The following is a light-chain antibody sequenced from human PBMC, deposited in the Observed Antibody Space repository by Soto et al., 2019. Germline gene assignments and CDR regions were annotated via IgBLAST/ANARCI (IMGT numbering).Light chain of an antibody. Sequence: DIQMTQSPSSLSASVGDRVTITCRASQTISSPLSWYQQKPGKVPELLIYGVSNLHSGVPSRFSGSGSGTDFTLTISSLQPEDFATYYCQQSYTTPLFGQGTRLEIK. CDR3: QQSYTTPL. CDR2: GVS. CDR1: QTISSP. V-gene: IGKV1-39*01. J-gene: IGKJ5*01.